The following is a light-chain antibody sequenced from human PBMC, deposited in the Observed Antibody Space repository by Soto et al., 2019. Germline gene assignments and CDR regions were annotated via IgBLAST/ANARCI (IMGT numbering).Light chain of an antibody. Sequence: DIQLTQSPSFLSASVGERVTITCRASQGISSYLAWYQQKPGKAPKLLIYAASTLQSGVPSRFSGSGSGTEFTLTISSLQPEDFATYYCQQLNSYPSFGGGTKVDIK. CDR3: QQLNSYPS. CDR1: QGISSY. J-gene: IGKJ4*01. CDR2: AAS. V-gene: IGKV1-9*01.